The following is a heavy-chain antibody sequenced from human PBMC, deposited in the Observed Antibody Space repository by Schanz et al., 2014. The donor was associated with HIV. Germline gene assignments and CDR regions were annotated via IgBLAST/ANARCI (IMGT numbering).Heavy chain of an antibody. V-gene: IGHV3-11*01. J-gene: IGHJ4*03. CDR2: ISGSSDAV. CDR3: ARARFGD. Sequence: QVQLVESGGGVVQPGRSLRLSCAASGFTFSDHYISWIRLAPGKGLEWVSFISGSSDAVFYADSVKGRFTVSRDNTKNLLFLQMNSLSAADTAVYFCARARFGDWGQGTLVTVSP. D-gene: IGHD3-3*01. CDR1: GFTFSDHY.